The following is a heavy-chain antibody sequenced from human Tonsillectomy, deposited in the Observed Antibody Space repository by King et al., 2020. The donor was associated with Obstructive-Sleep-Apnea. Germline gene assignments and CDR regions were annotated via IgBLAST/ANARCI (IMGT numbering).Heavy chain of an antibody. CDR1: GGSFSDYY. CDR3: ARGSGAVAVNWFDP. V-gene: IGHV4-34*01. D-gene: IGHD6-13*01. J-gene: IGHJ5*02. CDR2: INHSGST. Sequence: QVQLQQWGAGLLKSSETLSLTCAVFGGSFSDYYWTWIRQPPGKGREWIGEINHSGSTNYNPSLKSRVTISVDTSKNQFSLKLSSVTAADTAVYYCARGSGAVAVNWFDPWGQGTLVTVSS.